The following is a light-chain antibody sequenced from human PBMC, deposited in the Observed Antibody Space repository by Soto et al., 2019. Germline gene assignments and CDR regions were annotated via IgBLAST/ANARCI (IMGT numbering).Light chain of an antibody. J-gene: IGKJ5*01. CDR1: QDIKHY. V-gene: IGKV1-33*01. CDR2: DTS. Sequence: IQRTQSPSTLSSSVGDRLTITCQARQDIKHYLNWYQQKPGKAPNILSYDTSVLETGVPSRFSGSKSGTDFTFTISSLQPEDVETYYCQQYDNLPITFGQGTRLEIK. CDR3: QQYDNLPIT.